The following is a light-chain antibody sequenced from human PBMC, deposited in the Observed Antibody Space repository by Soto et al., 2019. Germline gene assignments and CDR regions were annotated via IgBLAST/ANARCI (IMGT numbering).Light chain of an antibody. Sequence: EIVLTQSPGTLSLSPGERGTLSCRASQSVSSTYLAWYQQKPGQAPRLLIYGASSRATGIPDRFSGSGSGTDFTLTISRLEPEDFAVYYCQQYGRLGTFGPGTKVDIK. CDR1: QSVSSTY. J-gene: IGKJ3*01. CDR3: QQYGRLGT. CDR2: GAS. V-gene: IGKV3-20*01.